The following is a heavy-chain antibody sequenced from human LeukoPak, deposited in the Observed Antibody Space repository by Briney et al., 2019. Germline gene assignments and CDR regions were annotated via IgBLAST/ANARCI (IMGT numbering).Heavy chain of an antibody. J-gene: IGHJ4*02. CDR1: GFTFSSYA. CDR2: ISSSSSTI. Sequence: PGGSLRLSCAASGFTFSSYAMSWVRQAPGKGLEWVSYISSSSSTIYYADSVKGRFTISRDNAKNSLYLQMNSLRAEDTAVYYCARRHDYWGQGTLVTVSS. V-gene: IGHV3-48*01. CDR3: ARRHDY.